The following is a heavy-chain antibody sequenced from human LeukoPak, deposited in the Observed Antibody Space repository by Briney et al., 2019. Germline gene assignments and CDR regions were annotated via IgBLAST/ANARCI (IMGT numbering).Heavy chain of an antibody. V-gene: IGHV3-21*01. CDR1: GFNFSAYS. J-gene: IGHJ1*01. CDR2: ISRDGSYI. CDR3: VRDGDYPRGYFQH. Sequence: NPGGSLRLSCAASGFNFSAYSMKWVRQAPGKGLEWVSAISRDGSYIYYADSLRARFTISRDNPKNSPYLQMNSLRAEDTAVYYCVRDGDYPRGYFQHWGQGTLVTVSS. D-gene: IGHD5-12*01.